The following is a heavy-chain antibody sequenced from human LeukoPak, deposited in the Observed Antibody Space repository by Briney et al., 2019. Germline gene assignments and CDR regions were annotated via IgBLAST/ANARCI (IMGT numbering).Heavy chain of an antibody. V-gene: IGHV4-31*03. J-gene: IGHJ5*02. CDR3: ARGRYFDWFPWFDP. CDR2: IYYSGST. Sequence: SETLSLTCTVSGGSISSGGYYWSWIRQHPGKGLEWIGYIYYSGSTYYNPSLKSRVTISVDTSKNQFSLKLSSVTAADTAVYYCARGRYFDWFPWFDPWGQGTLVTVSS. D-gene: IGHD3-9*01. CDR1: GGSISSGGYY.